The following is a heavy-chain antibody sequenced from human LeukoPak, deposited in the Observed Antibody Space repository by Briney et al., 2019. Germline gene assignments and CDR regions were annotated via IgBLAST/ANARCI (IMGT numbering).Heavy chain of an antibody. CDR2: ISGSGDTT. D-gene: IGHD2-2*01. CDR1: GFTFSSYA. V-gene: IGHV3-23*01. CDR3: AKFSTTVVPNDAFDI. J-gene: IGHJ3*02. Sequence: GGSLRLSCAASGFTFSSYAMSWVRQAPGKGLEWASLISGSGDTTYYAEFVKGRFTISRDNSKNTLYLQMNNLRAEDTAVYYCAKFSTTVVPNDAFDIWGHGTMVIVSS.